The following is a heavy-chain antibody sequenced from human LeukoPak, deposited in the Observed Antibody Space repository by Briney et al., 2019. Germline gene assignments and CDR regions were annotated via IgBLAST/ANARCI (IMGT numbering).Heavy chain of an antibody. CDR1: GFTFNDFA. CDR3: AKNLGPFDV. CDR2: IGDAGT. Sequence: GGSLRLSCAASGFTFNDFAMTWVRQAPGKGLEWVSSIGDAGTYYAYSVKGRFTTSRDNSKNMLYLQLNSLRAGDTAMYYCAKNLGPFDVRGQGTMVTVSS. D-gene: IGHD3-16*01. V-gene: IGHV3-23*01. J-gene: IGHJ3*01.